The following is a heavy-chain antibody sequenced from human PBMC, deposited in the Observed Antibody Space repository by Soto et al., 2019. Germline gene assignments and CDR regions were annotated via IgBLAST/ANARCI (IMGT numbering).Heavy chain of an antibody. CDR2: MNPNSGNT. J-gene: IGHJ4*02. CDR1: GYTFTGYY. CDR3: ARDQAQEGAIPFDY. D-gene: IGHD1-26*01. Sequence: ASVKVSCKASGYTFTGYYMHWVRQAPGQGLEWMGWMNPNSGNTGYAQKFQGRVTMTRNTSISTAYMELSSLRSEDTAVYYCARDQAQEGAIPFDYWGQGTLVTVSS. V-gene: IGHV1-8*02.